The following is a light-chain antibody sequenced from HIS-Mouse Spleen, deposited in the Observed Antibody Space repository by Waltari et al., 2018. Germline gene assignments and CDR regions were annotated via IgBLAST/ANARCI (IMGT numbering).Light chain of an antibody. J-gene: IGLJ2*01. Sequence: QSALTQPASVSGSPGQSITISSTGTSSVVGSYNLVSRYQQHPGKAPKLMIYEGSKRPSGVSNRFSGSKSGNTASLTISGLQAEDEADYYCCSYAGSSTYVVFGGGTKLTVL. V-gene: IGLV2-23*01. CDR2: EGS. CDR3: CSYAGSSTYVV. CDR1: SSVVGSYNL.